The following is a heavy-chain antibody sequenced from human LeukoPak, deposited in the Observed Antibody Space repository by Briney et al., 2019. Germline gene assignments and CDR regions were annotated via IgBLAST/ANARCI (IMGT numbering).Heavy chain of an antibody. CDR2: INPNSGGT. V-gene: IGHV1-2*02. CDR3: ARVGGYSGYEYFDY. J-gene: IGHJ4*02. D-gene: IGHD5-12*01. Sequence: ASVKVSCKASGYTFTGYYMHWVRQAPGQGLEWMGWINPNSGGTNYAQEFQGRVTMTRDTSISTAYMELSRLRSDDTAVYYCARVGGYSGYEYFDYWGQGTLVTVSS. CDR1: GYTFTGYY.